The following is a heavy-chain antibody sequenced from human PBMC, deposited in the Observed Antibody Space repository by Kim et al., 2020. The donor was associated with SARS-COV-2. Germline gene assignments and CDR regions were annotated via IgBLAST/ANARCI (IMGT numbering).Heavy chain of an antibody. CDR1: GFTFSSYA. D-gene: IGHD5-18*01. CDR3: ARSNPPDGGGYSYGSSRNYYYYCGMDV. J-gene: IGHJ6*02. V-gene: IGHV3-30-3*01. Sequence: GGSLRLSCAASGFTFSSYAMHWVRQAPGKGLEWVAVISYDGSNKYYADSVKGRFTISRDNSKNTLYLQMNSLRAEDTAVYYCARSNPPDGGGYSYGSSRNYYYYCGMDVWGQGTTVTVSS. CDR2: ISYDGSNK.